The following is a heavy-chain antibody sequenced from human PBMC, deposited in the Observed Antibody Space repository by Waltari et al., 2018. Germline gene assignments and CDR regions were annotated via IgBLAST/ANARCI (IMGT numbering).Heavy chain of an antibody. J-gene: IGHJ3*02. D-gene: IGHD6-13*01. Sequence: QVQLVQSGAELKKPGSSVKVSCKVSGGSFSPNAITWVRQAPGQGLEWMGGIIPMFGTANYAQKIQDRVTINTDESMTTAYMHLSSLTSDDTAVYYCARGGLYGQQLLESAFEIWGQGTKVTVSS. CDR2: IIPMFGTA. CDR1: GGSFSPNA. CDR3: ARGGLYGQQLLESAFEI. V-gene: IGHV1-69*05.